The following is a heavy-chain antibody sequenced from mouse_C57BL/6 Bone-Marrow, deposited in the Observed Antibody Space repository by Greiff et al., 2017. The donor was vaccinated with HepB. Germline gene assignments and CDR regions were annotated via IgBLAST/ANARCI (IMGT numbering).Heavy chain of an antibody. CDR3: ARLRDYGNWGYYAMDY. J-gene: IGHJ4*01. V-gene: IGHV1-81*01. D-gene: IGHD2-1*01. CDR2: IYPRSGNT. Sequence: VQLQQSGAELARPGASVKLSCKASGYTFTSYGISWVKQRTGQGLEWIGEIYPRSGNTYYNEKFKGKATLTADKSSSTAYMELRSLTSEDSAVYFCARLRDYGNWGYYAMDYWGQGTSVTVSS. CDR1: GYTFTSYG.